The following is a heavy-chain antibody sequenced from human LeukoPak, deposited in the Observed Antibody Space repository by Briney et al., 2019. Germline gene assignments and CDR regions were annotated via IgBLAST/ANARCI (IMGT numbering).Heavy chain of an antibody. CDR2: ISDSGSI. V-gene: IGHV3-48*03. J-gene: IGHJ5*02. Sequence: PGGSLRLSCAASGFTFSSHDMNWFRQAPGKGLEWISHISDSGSIYYADSVKGRFTISRDNAKNTLYLQMNSLRAEDTAVYYCARSLLTAVNCFDPWGQGTLVTVSS. CDR1: GFTFSSHD. CDR3: ARSLLTAVNCFDP. D-gene: IGHD3-16*01.